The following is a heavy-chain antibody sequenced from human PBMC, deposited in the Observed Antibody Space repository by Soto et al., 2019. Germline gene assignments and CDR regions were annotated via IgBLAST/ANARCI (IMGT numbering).Heavy chain of an antibody. J-gene: IGHJ4*02. CDR1: GGSISSGGYY. Sequence: QVQLQESGPGLVKPSQTLSLTCTVSGGSISSGGYYWSWIRQHPGKGLEWIGYIYHSGSTYYNPSLQGRVTISVDTSKNQFSLKLSSVTAADTAVYYCAREPVTAMATFDYWGQGTLVTVSS. V-gene: IGHV4-31*03. CDR2: IYHSGST. D-gene: IGHD5-18*01. CDR3: AREPVTAMATFDY.